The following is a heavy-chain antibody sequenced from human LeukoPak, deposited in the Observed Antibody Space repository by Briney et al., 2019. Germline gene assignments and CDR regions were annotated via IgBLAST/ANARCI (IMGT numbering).Heavy chain of an antibody. CDR3: ARGARGSSSAFDY. V-gene: IGHV4-61*02. CDR2: IYTSGST. J-gene: IGHJ4*02. Sequence: SQTLSLTCTVSGDSISSISYYWSWIRQPAGKGLEWIGRIYTSGSTSYNPSLKSRVTISLDTSKNEFSLRLSSLTAADTAVYYCARGARGSSSAFDYWGQGTLVTVSS. D-gene: IGHD6-6*01. CDR1: GDSISSISYY.